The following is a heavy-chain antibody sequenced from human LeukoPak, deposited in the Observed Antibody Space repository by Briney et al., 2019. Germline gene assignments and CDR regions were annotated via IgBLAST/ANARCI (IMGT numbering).Heavy chain of an antibody. CDR3: ARAKTAAGLHLDY. D-gene: IGHD6-13*01. CDR2: INPSGGST. J-gene: IGHJ4*02. V-gene: IGHV1-46*01. Sequence: GASVKVSCKTSGYTFTNYGMHWVRQAPGQGLEWMGIINPSGGSTSYAQKFQGRVTMTRDTSTSTVYMELSSLRSEDTVVYYCARAKTAAGLHLDYWGQGTLVTVSS. CDR1: GYTFTNYG.